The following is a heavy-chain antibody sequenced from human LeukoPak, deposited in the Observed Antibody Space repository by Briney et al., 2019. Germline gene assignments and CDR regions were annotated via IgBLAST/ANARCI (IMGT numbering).Heavy chain of an antibody. CDR1: GGSINNYY. J-gene: IGHJ4*02. V-gene: IGHV4-4*07. CDR3: AGVVPAATLNY. CDR2: IYTSGST. D-gene: IGHD2-2*01. Sequence: SETLSLTCTVSGGSINNYYWSWIRQPAGKGLEWIGRIYTSGSTNYNPSLKSRVTMSVDTSKNQFSLKLSSVTAADTAVYYCAGVVPAATLNYWGQGTLVTVSS.